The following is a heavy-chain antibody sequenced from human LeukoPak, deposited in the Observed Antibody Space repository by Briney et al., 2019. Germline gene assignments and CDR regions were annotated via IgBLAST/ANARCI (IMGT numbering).Heavy chain of an antibody. V-gene: IGHV3-7*01. CDR2: IKQDGSEK. D-gene: IGHD3-10*01. CDR1: GFTFSSYW. J-gene: IGHJ3*02. CDR3: ARENVLLWFGESSGGAFDI. Sequence: GGSLRLYCAASGFTFSSYWMSWVRQAPGKGLEWVANIKQDGSEKYYVDSVKGRFTISRDNAKNSLYLQMNSLRAEDTAVYYCARENVLLWFGESSGGAFDIWGQGTMVTVSS.